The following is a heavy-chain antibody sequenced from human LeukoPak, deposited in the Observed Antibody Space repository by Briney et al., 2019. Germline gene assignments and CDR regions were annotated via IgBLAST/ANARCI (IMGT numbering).Heavy chain of an antibody. CDR2: INHSGST. D-gene: IGHD6-13*01. CDR3: ARGRYSSSWSLGGGYYFDY. Sequence: SETLSLTCAVYGGSFSGYYWSWIRQPPGKGLEWIGEINHSGSTNCNPSLKSRVTISVDTSKNQFSLKLSSVTAADTAVYYCARGRYSSSWSLGGGYYFDYWGQGTLVTVSS. J-gene: IGHJ4*02. V-gene: IGHV4-34*01. CDR1: GGSFSGYY.